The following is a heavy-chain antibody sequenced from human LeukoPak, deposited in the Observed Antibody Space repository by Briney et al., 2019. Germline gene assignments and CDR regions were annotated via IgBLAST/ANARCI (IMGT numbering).Heavy chain of an antibody. D-gene: IGHD1/OR15-1a*01. Sequence: GASVKVSCKASGYTFTSYAMNWVRQAPGQGLEWMGWINTNTGNPTYAQGFTGRFVFSLDTSVSTAYLHIRSLKAEDTGIYYCARVRFDGFVDNAARTKYYFDYWGQGTLITVSS. CDR2: INTNTGNP. CDR3: ARVRFDGFVDNAARTKYYFDY. J-gene: IGHJ4*02. V-gene: IGHV7-4-1*02. CDR1: GYTFTSYA.